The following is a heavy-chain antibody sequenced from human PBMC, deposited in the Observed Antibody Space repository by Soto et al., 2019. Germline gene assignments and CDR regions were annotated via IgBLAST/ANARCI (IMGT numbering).Heavy chain of an antibody. CDR1: GDTFNFYS. CDR2: VNPILSMS. Sequence: QVQLVQSGAEVKSAGSSVKVSCKASGDTFNFYSINWVRQAPGLGIEWVGRVNPILSMSNYAQRFQGRVTMTADKATVTAYMELRRLRSEDTAIYYCARNYGSGYRAFDSWGPGALVTVSS. J-gene: IGHJ4*02. D-gene: IGHD3-10*01. CDR3: ARNYGSGYRAFDS. V-gene: IGHV1-69*02.